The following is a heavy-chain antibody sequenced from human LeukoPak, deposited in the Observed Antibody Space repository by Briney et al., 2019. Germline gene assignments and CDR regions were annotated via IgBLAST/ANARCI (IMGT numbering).Heavy chain of an antibody. D-gene: IGHD3-3*01. CDR3: ARVRSEDFDY. V-gene: IGHV1-2*02. CDR1: GYTLTDYY. J-gene: IGHJ4*02. CDR2: INPNSGGT. Sequence: ASVKVSCKASGYTLTDYYMHWVRQAPGQGLEWMGRINPNSGGTNYAQKFQGRVTMTRGTSISTAYMELSRLTSDDTAVYFCARVRSEDFDYWGQGTLVTVSS.